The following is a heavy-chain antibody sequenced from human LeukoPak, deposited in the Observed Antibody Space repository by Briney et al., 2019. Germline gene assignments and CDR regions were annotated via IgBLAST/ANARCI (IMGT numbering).Heavy chain of an antibody. CDR1: GGTFSSYA. V-gene: IGHV1-69*13. Sequence: GASVKVSCKASGGTFSSYAISWVRPAPGQGLEWMGGIIPILGTANYAQKFQGRVTITADESTSTAYMELSSLRSEDTAVYYCARDARYYYGSGSYGRNWFDPWGQGTLVTVSS. D-gene: IGHD3-10*01. CDR2: IIPILGTA. CDR3: ARDARYYYGSGSYGRNWFDP. J-gene: IGHJ5*02.